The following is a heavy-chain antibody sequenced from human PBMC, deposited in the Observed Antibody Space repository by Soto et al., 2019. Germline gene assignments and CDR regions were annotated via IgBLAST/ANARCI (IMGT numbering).Heavy chain of an antibody. CDR2: VSPYNGDT. J-gene: IGHJ6*02. CDR3: AREVGHMDV. D-gene: IGHD2-2*01. V-gene: IGHV1-18*04. Sequence: ASVKVSCKASGCSFTGDYIHWLRQAPGQGLEWMGWVSPYNGDTTYAQKVQGRVTMTTDTSTRTAYLALSSLRSADTAVYYCAREVGHMDVWGQGTTVTVSS. CDR1: GCSFTGDY.